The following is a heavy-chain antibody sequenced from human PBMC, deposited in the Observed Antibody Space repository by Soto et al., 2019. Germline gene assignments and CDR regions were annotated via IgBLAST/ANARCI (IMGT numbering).Heavy chain of an antibody. V-gene: IGHV1-18*01. D-gene: IGHD4-17*01. CDR1: GYTFTIYG. CDR2: ISASNGNT. J-gene: IGHJ5*02. CDR3: ARSTVTTNWFDP. Sequence: QVQLVQSGAEMKKPGASVKDYCKSSGYTFTIYGISRVRQAPGQGIEWMGWISASNGNTNYAQQLQGRVTMTTDTSTSTAYMELRSLRSDDTAVYYCARSTVTTNWFDPWGEGTLVTVSS.